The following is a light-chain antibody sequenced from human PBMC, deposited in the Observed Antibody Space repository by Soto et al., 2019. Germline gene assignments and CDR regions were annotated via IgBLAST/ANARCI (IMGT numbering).Light chain of an antibody. J-gene: IGLJ2*01. Sequence: QSVLTQPASVSGSPGQSITISCTGTRSDVGGYNYVSWYQQHPGKAPKLMIYDVSNRPSGVANRFSGSKSGNTASLTISGLQDEDEADYYCSSYTSSSTPHVVFGGGTKLTVL. V-gene: IGLV2-14*01. CDR2: DVS. CDR3: SSYTSSSTPHVV. CDR1: RSDVGGYNY.